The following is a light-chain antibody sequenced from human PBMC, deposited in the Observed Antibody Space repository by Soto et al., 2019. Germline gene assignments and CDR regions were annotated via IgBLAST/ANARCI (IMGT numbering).Light chain of an antibody. CDR2: DAS. J-gene: IGKJ1*01. CDR1: QSVSSY. V-gene: IGKV3-11*01. CDR3: QRRSNWPST. Sequence: EIVLTQSPATLSLSPGERATLSCRASQSVSSYLAWYRQKPGQAPRLLIYDASNRATGIPARFSGSGSGTNFTLTFGSLELEDFAVYYCQRRSNWPSTFGQGTK.